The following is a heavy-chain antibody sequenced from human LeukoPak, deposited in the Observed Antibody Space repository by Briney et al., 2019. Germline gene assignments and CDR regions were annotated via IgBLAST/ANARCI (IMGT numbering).Heavy chain of an antibody. CDR1: GFTFSSYA. V-gene: IGHV3-30-3*01. CDR2: ISYDGSNK. CDR3: ARAWEVIYSGFDY. J-gene: IGHJ4*02. Sequence: GRSLRLSCAASGFTFSSYAMHWVRQAPGKGLEWVAVISYDGSNKYYADSVKGRFTISRDNSKNTLYLQMNSLRAEDTAVYYRARAWEVIYSGFDYWGQGTLVTVSS. D-gene: IGHD1-26*01.